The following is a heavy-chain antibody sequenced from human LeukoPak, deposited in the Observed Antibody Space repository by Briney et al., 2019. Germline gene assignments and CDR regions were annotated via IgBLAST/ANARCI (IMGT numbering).Heavy chain of an antibody. CDR3: AKPSSGWFYFDY. J-gene: IGHJ4*02. CDR1: GFTLSSYG. D-gene: IGHD6-19*01. Sequence: GRSLRLSCAASGFTLSSYGMHWVRQAPGKGLEWVAVISYDGSNKYYADSVKGRFTISRDNSKNTLYLQMNSLRAEDTAVYYCAKPSSGWFYFDYWDQGTLVTVSS. V-gene: IGHV3-30*18. CDR2: ISYDGSNK.